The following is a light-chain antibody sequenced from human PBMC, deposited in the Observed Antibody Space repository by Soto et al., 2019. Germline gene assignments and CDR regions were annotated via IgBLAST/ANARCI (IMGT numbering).Light chain of an antibody. CDR1: SSDVGGYNY. Sequence: QSALTQPASVSGSPGQSITISCTGTSSDVGGYNYVSWYQQHPGKPPKHMIYEVSNRPSGVSNRFSGSKSGNTSPLTISGLQSEDEADYYCSSYTSSSIGVFGGGTKLTVL. CDR2: EVS. J-gene: IGLJ3*02. CDR3: SSYTSSSIGV. V-gene: IGLV2-14*01.